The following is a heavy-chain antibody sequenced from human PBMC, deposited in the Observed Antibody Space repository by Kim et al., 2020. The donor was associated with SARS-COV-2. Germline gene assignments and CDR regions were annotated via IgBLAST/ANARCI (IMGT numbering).Heavy chain of an antibody. CDR1: GFTFSSYA. CDR2: ISYDGSNK. Sequence: GGSLRLSCAASGFTFSSYAMHWVRQAPGKGLEWVAVISYDGSNKYYADSVKGRLTISRDNSKNTLYLQMNSLRAEDTAVYYCARVLVVVTATPSHDAFDIWGQGTMVTVSS. J-gene: IGHJ3*02. V-gene: IGHV3-30-3*01. CDR3: ARVLVVVTATPSHDAFDI. D-gene: IGHD2-21*02.